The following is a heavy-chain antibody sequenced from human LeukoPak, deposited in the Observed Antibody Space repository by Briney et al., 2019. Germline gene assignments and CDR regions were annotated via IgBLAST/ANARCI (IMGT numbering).Heavy chain of an antibody. V-gene: IGHV1-18*01. CDR2: ISAYNGNS. Sequence: ASVKVSCKASGYTFTSYGISWVRQAPGQGLEWMGWISAYNGNSNYAQKLQGRVTMTADTSTSTTYMELRSLRSDDTAVYYCALIPYCTTATCYYFDYWGQGTLVTVSS. J-gene: IGHJ4*02. CDR3: ALIPYCTTATCYYFDY. CDR1: GYTFTSYG. D-gene: IGHD2-2*01.